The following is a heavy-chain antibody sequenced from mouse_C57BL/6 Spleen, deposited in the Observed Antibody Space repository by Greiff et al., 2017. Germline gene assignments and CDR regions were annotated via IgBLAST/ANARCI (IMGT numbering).Heavy chain of an antibody. V-gene: IGHV1-81*01. D-gene: IGHD1-1*01. CDR3: ARGGDYYGSRNYAMDY. J-gene: IGHJ4*01. CDR2: IYPRSGNN. CDR1: GYTFTSYG. Sequence: VQLQQSGAELARPGASVKLSCKASGYTFTSYGISWVKQRTGQGLEWIGEIYPRSGNNYYNEKFKGKATLTADKSSSTAYMELRSLTSEDSAVYFCARGGDYYGSRNYAMDYWGQGTSVTVSS.